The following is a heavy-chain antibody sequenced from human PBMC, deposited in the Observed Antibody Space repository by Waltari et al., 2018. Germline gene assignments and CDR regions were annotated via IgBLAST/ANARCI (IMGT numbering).Heavy chain of an antibody. D-gene: IGHD5-18*01. CDR3: AGVDTAMVGRPYYYYYYMDV. CDR2: IYYSGST. J-gene: IGHJ6*03. Sequence: QVQLQESGPGLVKPSETLSLTCTVSGGSISSYYWSWIRQPPGKGLEWIGYIYYSGSTNYNPALKSRVTMSVDTSKNQFSLKLSSVTAADTAVYYCAGVDTAMVGRPYYYYYYMDVWGKGTTVTVSS. CDR1: GGSISSYY. V-gene: IGHV4-59*01.